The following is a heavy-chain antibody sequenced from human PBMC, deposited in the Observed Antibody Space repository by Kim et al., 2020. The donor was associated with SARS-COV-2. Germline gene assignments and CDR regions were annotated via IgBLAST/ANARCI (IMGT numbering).Heavy chain of an antibody. J-gene: IGHJ6*02. CDR2: IYYSGST. CDR1: GGSISSYY. Sequence: SETLSLTCTVSGGSISSYYWSWIRQPPGKGLEWIGYIYYSGSTNYNPSLNSRVTISVDTSTNQFSLKLSSVTAADTAVYYCARVLSSSFYSYGMDVWGQGTTVTVSS. CDR3: ARVLSSSFYSYGMDV. D-gene: IGHD6-6*01. V-gene: IGHV4-59*01.